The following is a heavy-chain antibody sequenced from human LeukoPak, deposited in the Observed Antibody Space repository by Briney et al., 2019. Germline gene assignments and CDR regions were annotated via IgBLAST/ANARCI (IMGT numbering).Heavy chain of an antibody. D-gene: IGHD4-23*01. J-gene: IGHJ3*02. CDR3: AKSCSHYGGNAAADFYI. CDR1: GFSVSAYW. CDR2: INPDGSEK. Sequence: GGSLRLSCTASGFSVSAYWMRWVRQAPGKGLEWVASINPDGSEKYLLDSVRGRFTISRDNAKNSLYLQMNSLTTEDKALYYCAKSCSHYGGNAAADFYIWGQGTMVTVSS. V-gene: IGHV3-7*03.